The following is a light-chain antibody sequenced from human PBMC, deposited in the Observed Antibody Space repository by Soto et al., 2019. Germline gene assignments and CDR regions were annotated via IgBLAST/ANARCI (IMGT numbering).Light chain of an antibody. J-gene: IGKJ3*01. CDR3: QQYGTSPLT. CDR1: QSVGSTY. V-gene: IGKV3-20*01. CDR2: GVS. Sequence: EIVLTQSPGTLSLSPGERATLSCRASQSVGSTYLAWYQQKPGQAPKRLIYGVSSRATGIPDRFSGSGSGTDFTLTISRLEPEDFAVYYCQQYGTSPLTFGPGTKVDI.